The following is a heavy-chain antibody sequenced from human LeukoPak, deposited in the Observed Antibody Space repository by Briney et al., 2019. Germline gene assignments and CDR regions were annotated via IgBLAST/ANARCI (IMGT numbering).Heavy chain of an antibody. CDR2: IIPILGIA. V-gene: IGHV1-69*04. J-gene: IGHJ4*02. CDR3: ARDLTHYDFWSGYPRFDY. Sequence: GASVKVSCKASGGTFSSYAISWVRQAPGQGLEWMGRIIPILGIANYAQKFQGRVTITADKSTSTAYMELSSLRSEDTAVYYCARDLTHYDFWSGYPRFDYWGQGTLVTVSS. CDR1: GGTFSSYA. D-gene: IGHD3-3*01.